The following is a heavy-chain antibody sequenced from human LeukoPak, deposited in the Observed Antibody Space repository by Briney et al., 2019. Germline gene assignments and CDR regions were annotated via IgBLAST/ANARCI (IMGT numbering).Heavy chain of an antibody. J-gene: IGHJ4*02. CDR3: ATTPSLNTAMVNVDY. CDR2: IYYSGST. V-gene: IGHV4-39*01. Sequence: SETLSLTCIVSGGSISSSSYYWGWIRQPPGKGLEWIGSIYYSGSTYYNPSLKSRVTISVDTSKNQFSLKLSSVTAADTAVYYCATTPSLNTAMVNVDYWGQGTLVTVSS. CDR1: GGSISSSSYY. D-gene: IGHD5-18*01.